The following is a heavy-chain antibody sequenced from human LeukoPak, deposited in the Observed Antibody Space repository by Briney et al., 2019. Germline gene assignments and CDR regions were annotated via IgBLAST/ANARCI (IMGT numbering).Heavy chain of an antibody. V-gene: IGHV3-74*01. J-gene: IGHJ3*02. CDR2: INSDGSST. CDR3: ASGGPGDAFDI. D-gene: IGHD3-16*01. CDR1: GFTFSSYW. Sequence: GGSLRLSCAASGFTFSSYWMHWVRQAPGKGLVWVSRINSDGSSTSYADSVKGRFTISRDNAKNTLYLQMNSLRAEDTAVYYCASGGPGDAFDIWGQGTMVTVSS.